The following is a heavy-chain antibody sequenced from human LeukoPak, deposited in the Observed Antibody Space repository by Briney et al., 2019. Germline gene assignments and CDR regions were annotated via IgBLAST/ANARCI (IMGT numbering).Heavy chain of an antibody. D-gene: IGHD6-13*01. CDR2: ISWNSGSI. CDR3: AKGPADSSSWYIGDPFDY. CDR1: GFTFDDYA. V-gene: IGHV3-9*01. Sequence: GGSLRLSCAASGFTFDDYAMHWVRQAPGKGLEWVSGISWNSGSIGYADSVKGRFTISRDNAKNSLYLQMNSLRAEDTAVYYCAKGPADSSSWYIGDPFDYWGQGTPVTVSS. J-gene: IGHJ4*02.